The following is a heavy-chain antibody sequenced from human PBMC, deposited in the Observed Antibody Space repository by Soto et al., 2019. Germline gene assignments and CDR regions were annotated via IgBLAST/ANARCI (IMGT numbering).Heavy chain of an antibody. CDR1: GGSISSYY. CDR2: IYYSGNT. V-gene: IGHV4-59*12. D-gene: IGHD3-10*01. J-gene: IGHJ6*02. CDR3: ARADRVTSNNYYGSGSDVYGMDV. Sequence: PSETLSLTCTVSGGSISSYYWSWIRQTPEKGLEWIGYIYYSGNTNYNPSLKSRVTISVDTSKNQFSLKLSSVTAADTAVYYCARADRVTSNNYYGSGSDVYGMDVWGQGTTVTVSS.